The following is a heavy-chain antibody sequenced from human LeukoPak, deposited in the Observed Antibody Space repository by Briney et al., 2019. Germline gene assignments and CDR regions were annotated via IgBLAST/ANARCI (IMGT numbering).Heavy chain of an antibody. V-gene: IGHV3-15*07. CDR3: TTGIRGD. D-gene: IGHD3-10*01. Sequence: GGSLRLSCSASGLTVTNAWMNWVRQAPGEGLDWVGRIASKTDGGATDYAAPVKGRLTISRDDSKNTLNLQMNSLKTEDTAVYYCTTGIRGDWGQGTLVTVSS. J-gene: IGHJ4*02. CDR1: GLTVTNAW. CDR2: IASKTDGGAT.